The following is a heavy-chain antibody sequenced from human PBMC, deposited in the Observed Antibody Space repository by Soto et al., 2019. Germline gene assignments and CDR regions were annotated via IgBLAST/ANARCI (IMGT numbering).Heavy chain of an antibody. CDR1: GFTFSSYS. J-gene: IGHJ5*02. V-gene: IGHV3-48*02. CDR3: ARDRAEMATIEEWNWFDP. D-gene: IGHD5-12*01. CDR2: ISSSSSTI. Sequence: EVQLVESGGGLVQPGGSLRLSCAASGFTFSSYSMNWVRQAPGKGLEWVSYISSSSSTIYYADSVKGRFTISRDNAKNSLYLQMNSLRDEDTAVYYCARDRAEMATIEEWNWFDPWGQGTLVTVSS.